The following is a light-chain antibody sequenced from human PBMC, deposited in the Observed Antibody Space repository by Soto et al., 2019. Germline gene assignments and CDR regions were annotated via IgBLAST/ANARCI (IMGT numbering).Light chain of an antibody. V-gene: IGKV3-20*01. Sequence: EVVLTQSPGTVSLSPGERATLSCRASQSITSNYLAWYQQKPGQAPRLLIYAASSRATGIPDRFSGSGTGTDISLSISRLEPEDSAVYYCQQYGSSVTCTFGQGTKGEIK. CDR2: AAS. CDR1: QSITSNY. CDR3: QQYGSSVTCT. J-gene: IGKJ1*01.